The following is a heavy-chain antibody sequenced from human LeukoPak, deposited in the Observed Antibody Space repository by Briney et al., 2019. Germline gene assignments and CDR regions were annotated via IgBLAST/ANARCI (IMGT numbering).Heavy chain of an antibody. V-gene: IGHV4-4*07. D-gene: IGHD6-19*01. Sequence: SETLSLTCTVSGGSISSYYWSWIRQPAGKGLEWIGRIYTSVSTNYNPSLKSRVTMSVDTSKNQFSLKLSSVTAADTAVYYCAGEIRSEWLGGYFDYWGQGTLVTVSS. CDR2: IYTSVST. CDR1: GGSISSYY. J-gene: IGHJ4*02. CDR3: AGEIRSEWLGGYFDY.